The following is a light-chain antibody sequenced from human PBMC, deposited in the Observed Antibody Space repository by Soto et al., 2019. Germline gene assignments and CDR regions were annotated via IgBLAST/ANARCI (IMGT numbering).Light chain of an antibody. CDR3: QQRSHWVT. Sequence: IVMTQSPATLSVSPGERATLSCRASQSVSSNLAWYQQKPGQAPRLLIYGASTRATGIPARFSGSGSGTEFTLTISSLQSEDFAVYYCQQRSHWVTFGQGTKVDIK. J-gene: IGKJ1*01. CDR2: GAS. CDR1: QSVSSN. V-gene: IGKV3-15*01.